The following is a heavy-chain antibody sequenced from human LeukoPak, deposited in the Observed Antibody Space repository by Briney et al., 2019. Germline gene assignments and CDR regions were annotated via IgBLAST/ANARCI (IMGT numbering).Heavy chain of an antibody. Sequence: SETLSLTCTVSGYSISSGYYWGWIRQPPGKGLEWIGSIYHSGSTYYNPSLKSRVTISVDTSKNQFSLKLSSVTAADTAVYYCARVRYYYDSSGYGMYYFDYWGQGTLVTVSS. V-gene: IGHV4-38-2*02. CDR3: ARVRYYYDSSGYGMYYFDY. CDR2: IYHSGST. J-gene: IGHJ4*02. CDR1: GYSISSGYY. D-gene: IGHD3-22*01.